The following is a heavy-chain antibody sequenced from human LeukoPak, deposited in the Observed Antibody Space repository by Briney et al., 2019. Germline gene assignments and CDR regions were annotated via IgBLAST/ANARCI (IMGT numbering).Heavy chain of an antibody. CDR2: FIPIRGTA. D-gene: IGHD2-2*01. J-gene: IGHJ6*02. V-gene: IGHV1-69*01. Sequence: GSSVKVSCKASGGTFRKYGLNWVRQAPGQGLEGRGGFIPIRGTAQYEQKLQGRVTITADDSTSTAYMALSSLTYEDTAVYYCARGLYCSSSTSCYDYGMDVWGQGTTVTVSS. CDR3: ARGLYCSSSTSCYDYGMDV. CDR1: GGTFRKYG.